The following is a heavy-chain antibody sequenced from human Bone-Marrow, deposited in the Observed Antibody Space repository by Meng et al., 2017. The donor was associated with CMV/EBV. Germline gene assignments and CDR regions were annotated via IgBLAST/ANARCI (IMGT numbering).Heavy chain of an antibody. V-gene: IGHV1-18*01. CDR1: GYTFTSYG. CDR3: ARDRGGYCSSPSCYPDP. D-gene: IGHD2-2*01. Sequence: ASVKVSCKASGYTFTSYGISWVRQAPGQGLEWMGWISAYNGNTNYAQKLQGRVTMTTDTSTSTAYMELRSLRYDDTAVYYCARDRGGYCSSPSCYPDPWGQGTLVTVSS. CDR2: ISAYNGNT. J-gene: IGHJ5*02.